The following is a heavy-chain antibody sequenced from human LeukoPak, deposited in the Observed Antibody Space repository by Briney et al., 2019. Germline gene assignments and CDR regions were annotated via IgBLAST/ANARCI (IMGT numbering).Heavy chain of an antibody. Sequence: SETLSLTCAVYGGSFSGYYWSWLRQPPGKGLEWIGSIYYSGSTYYNPSLKSRVTISVDTSKNQFSLKLSSVTAADTAVYYCARVGRYSGSYGFDYWGQGTLVTVSS. D-gene: IGHD1-26*01. CDR2: IYYSGST. CDR3: ARVGRYSGSYGFDY. CDR1: GGSFSGYY. J-gene: IGHJ4*02. V-gene: IGHV4-34*01.